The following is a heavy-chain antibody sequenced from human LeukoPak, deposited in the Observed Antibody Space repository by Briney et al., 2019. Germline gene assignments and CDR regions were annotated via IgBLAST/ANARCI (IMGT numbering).Heavy chain of an antibody. CDR2: INHSGST. J-gene: IGHJ4*02. CDR1: GGSFSGYY. CDR3: ARARYSSSPPRY. V-gene: IGHV4-34*01. D-gene: IGHD6-6*01. Sequence: SETLSLTCAVYGGSFSGYYWSWIRLPPGKGLEWIGEINHSGSTNYNPSLKSRVTISVDTSKNQFSLKLSSVTAADTAVYYCARARYSSSPPRYWGQGTLVTVSS.